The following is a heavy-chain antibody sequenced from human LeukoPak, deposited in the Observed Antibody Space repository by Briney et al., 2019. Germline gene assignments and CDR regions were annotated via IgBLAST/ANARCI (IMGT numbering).Heavy chain of an antibody. CDR3: AREGVSMIRGIIFNYYGMDV. CDR2: TYYKSKWYD. D-gene: IGHD3-10*01. Sequence: SQTLSLTCVISGDSVSSNNAAWNWIRQSPSRGLEWLGRTYYKSKWYDDYAVFVKSRITIKPDTSRNQFSLQLKSVTPEDTAVYYCAREGVSMIRGIIFNYYGMDVWGQGTAVSVSS. V-gene: IGHV6-1*01. J-gene: IGHJ6*02. CDR1: GDSVSSNNAA.